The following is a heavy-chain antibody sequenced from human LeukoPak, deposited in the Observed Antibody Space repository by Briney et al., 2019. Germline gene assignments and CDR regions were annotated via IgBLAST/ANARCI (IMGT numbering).Heavy chain of an antibody. CDR2: IWYDGSNK. J-gene: IGHJ4*02. Sequence: GRSLRLSCAASGFTFSSYGMPWVRQAPGKGLEWVAVIWYDGSNKYYADSVKGRFTISRDNLKNTLYLQMNSLRAEDTAVYYCARGSYDSSGYRPDYWGQGTLVTVSS. CDR3: ARGSYDSSGYRPDY. CDR1: GFTFSSYG. D-gene: IGHD3-22*01. V-gene: IGHV3-33*01.